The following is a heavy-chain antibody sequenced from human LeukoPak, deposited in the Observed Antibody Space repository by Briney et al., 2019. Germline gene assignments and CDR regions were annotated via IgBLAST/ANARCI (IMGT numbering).Heavy chain of an antibody. D-gene: IGHD3-3*01. CDR2: INHSGST. CDR1: GGSFSGYY. CDR3: ARAGSGYSFDY. Sequence: PSETLSLTCAVYGGSFSGYYWGWIRQPPGKGLEWIGEINHSGSTNYNPSLKSRVTISVDTSKNQFSLKLSSVTAADTAVYYCARAGSGYSFDYWGQGTLVTVSS. J-gene: IGHJ4*02. V-gene: IGHV4-34*01.